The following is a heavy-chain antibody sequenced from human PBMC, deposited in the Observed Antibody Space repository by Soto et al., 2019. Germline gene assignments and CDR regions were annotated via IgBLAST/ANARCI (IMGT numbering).Heavy chain of an antibody. CDR2: IIPIFGTT. D-gene: IGHD6-13*01. V-gene: IGHV1-69*05. Sequence: ASVKVSCRASGGTFSSYSISWVRQAPGQGLEWMGRIIPIFGTTSYAQKFQGRVTMTRDTSTSTVYMELSSLRSEDTAVYYCASSSPGSRTLMDIWGQGTMVTVSS. CDR3: ASSSPGSRTLMDI. CDR1: GGTFSSYS. J-gene: IGHJ3*02.